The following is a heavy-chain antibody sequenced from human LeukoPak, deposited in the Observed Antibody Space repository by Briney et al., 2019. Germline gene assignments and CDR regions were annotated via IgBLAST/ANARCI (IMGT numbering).Heavy chain of an antibody. Sequence: ASVKVSCKASGYTFTGYYMHWVRQAPGQGLEWMGWINPNSGGTNYAQKFQGRVTMTRDTSISTACMELSRLRSDDTAVYYCARGLSGYDRRDYWGQGTLVTVSS. V-gene: IGHV1-2*02. CDR3: ARGLSGYDRRDY. CDR1: GYTFTGYY. CDR2: INPNSGGT. D-gene: IGHD5-12*01. J-gene: IGHJ4*02.